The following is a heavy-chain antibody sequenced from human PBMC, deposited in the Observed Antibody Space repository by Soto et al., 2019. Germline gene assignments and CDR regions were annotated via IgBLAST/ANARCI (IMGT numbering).Heavy chain of an antibody. CDR2: INHSGST. J-gene: IGHJ4*02. CDR3: ARQRTSVVTQAYFDV. CDR1: GGSFSGYY. Sequence: SETLSLTCAVYGGSFSGYYWSWIRQPPGKGLEWIGEINHSGSTNYNPSLKSRVTISVDTSKDQFSLKLKSVTAADTALYFCARQRTSVVTQAYFDVWGPGSLVTVSS. V-gene: IGHV4-34*01. D-gene: IGHD2-21*02.